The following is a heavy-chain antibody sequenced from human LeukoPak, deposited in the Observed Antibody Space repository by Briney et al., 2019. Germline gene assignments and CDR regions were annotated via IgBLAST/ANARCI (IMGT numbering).Heavy chain of an antibody. V-gene: IGHV4-59*08. CDR2: IYYSGST. CDR3: ARGDDRIGGYRL. CDR1: GGSISSYY. D-gene: IGHD1-26*01. J-gene: IGHJ4*02. Sequence: PSETLSLTCTVSGGSISSYYWSWIRQPPGKGLEWIGYIYYSGSTNYNPSLKSRITISVDTSKNQLSLKLTSVTAADTAVYYCARGDDRIGGYRLWGQGTLVTVSS.